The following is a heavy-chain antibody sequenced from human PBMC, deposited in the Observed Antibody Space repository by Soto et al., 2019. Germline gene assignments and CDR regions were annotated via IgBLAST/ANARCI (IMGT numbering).Heavy chain of an antibody. Sequence: GGSLRLSCAASGFTFSGSAMHWVRQASGKGLEWVGRIRSKANSYATAYAASVKGRFTISRDDSKNTAYLQMNSLKTEDTAVYYCTRLLEGPPLYSSGWYQFDYWGQGTLVTVSS. CDR1: GFTFSGSA. D-gene: IGHD6-19*01. V-gene: IGHV3-73*01. CDR3: TRLLEGPPLYSSGWYQFDY. CDR2: IRSKANSYAT. J-gene: IGHJ4*02.